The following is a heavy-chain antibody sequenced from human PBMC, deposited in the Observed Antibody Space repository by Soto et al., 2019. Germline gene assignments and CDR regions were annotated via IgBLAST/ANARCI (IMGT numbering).Heavy chain of an antibody. V-gene: IGHV3-23*01. D-gene: IGHD2-2*01. CDR1: GFTFSSYG. J-gene: IGHJ3*02. Sequence: EPQLLESGGGLGHPGGSLRLSCAASGFTFSSYGMSWVRQAPGKGLEWVAAIRGSGESTNYADSVRGRSTISRDNSKKTVDLQMNSLKTEDTAVYYCAKFYCISTMCQAPAAKSTGGFEIWGQGTLVTVSS. CDR2: IRGSGEST. CDR3: AKFYCISTMCQAPAAKSTGGFEI.